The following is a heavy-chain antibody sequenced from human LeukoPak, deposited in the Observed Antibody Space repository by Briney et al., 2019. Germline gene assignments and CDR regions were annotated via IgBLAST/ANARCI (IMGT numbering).Heavy chain of an antibody. V-gene: IGHV4-30-2*01. CDR3: ARGGYSNPWFFDY. Sequence: SETLSLTCTVSGGSISSGGYYWSWIRQPPGKGLEWIGYIYHSGSTYYNPSLKSRVTISVDRSKNQFSLKLSSVTAADTAVYYCARGGYSNPWFFDYWGQGTLVTVSS. D-gene: IGHD4-11*01. CDR2: IYHSGST. J-gene: IGHJ4*02. CDR1: GGSISSGGYY.